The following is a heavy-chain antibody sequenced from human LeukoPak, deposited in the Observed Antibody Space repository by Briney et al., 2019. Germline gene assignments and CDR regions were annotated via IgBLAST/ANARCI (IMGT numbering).Heavy chain of an antibody. CDR3: ARDLLRITMVRGFLNWFDP. CDR2: ISAYNGNT. V-gene: IGHV1-18*01. J-gene: IGHJ5*02. Sequence: ASVKVSCKASGYTFTSYGISWVRQAPGQGLEWMGWISAYNGNTNYAQKLQGRVTMTTDTSTSTAYMELRSLRSDDTAVYYCARDLLRITMVRGFLNWFDPWGQGTLVTVSS. D-gene: IGHD3-10*01. CDR1: GYTFTSYG.